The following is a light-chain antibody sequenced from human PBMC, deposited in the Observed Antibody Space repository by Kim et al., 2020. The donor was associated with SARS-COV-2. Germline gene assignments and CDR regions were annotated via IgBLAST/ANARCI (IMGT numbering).Light chain of an antibody. Sequence: VSPEASAARSCRASQGVSSTLAWYQQKPGQAPRLLIYGASTRATGIPARFSGSGSGTEFTLTISSLQSEDFAVYYCQQYNNWPQTFGQGTKVDIK. CDR1: QGVSST. J-gene: IGKJ1*01. CDR2: GAS. CDR3: QQYNNWPQT. V-gene: IGKV3-15*01.